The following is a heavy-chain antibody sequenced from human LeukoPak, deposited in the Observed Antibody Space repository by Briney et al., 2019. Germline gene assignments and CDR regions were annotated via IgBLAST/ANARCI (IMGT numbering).Heavy chain of an antibody. J-gene: IGHJ6*02. Sequence: GGSLRLSCAASGFTFSSYGMHWVRQAPGKGLEWVAVISYDGSNKYYADSVKGRFTISRDNSKNTLYLQMNSLRAEDTAVYYCARGCSSGDCSQSNYYYDLDVWGQGTTVTVSS. D-gene: IGHD2-2*01. V-gene: IGHV3-30*03. CDR1: GFTFSSYG. CDR2: ISYDGSNK. CDR3: ARGCSSGDCSQSNYYYDLDV.